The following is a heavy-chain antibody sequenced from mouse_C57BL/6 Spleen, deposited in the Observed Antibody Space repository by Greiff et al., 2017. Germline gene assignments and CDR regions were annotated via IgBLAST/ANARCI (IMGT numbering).Heavy chain of an antibody. Sequence: EVMLVASGGDLVKPGGSLKLSCAASGFTFSSYGMSWVRQTPDKRLEWVATIRSGGSYTYYPDSVKGRFTISCDNAKNTLYLQMSSLKSEDTAMYYCARRIYYDYEYFDVWGTGTTVTVSS. CDR1: GFTFSSYG. J-gene: IGHJ1*03. CDR2: IRSGGSYT. D-gene: IGHD2-4*01. CDR3: ARRIYYDYEYFDV. V-gene: IGHV5-6*02.